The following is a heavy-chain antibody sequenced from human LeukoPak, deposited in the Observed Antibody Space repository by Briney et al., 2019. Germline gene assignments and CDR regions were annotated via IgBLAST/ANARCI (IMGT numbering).Heavy chain of an antibody. CDR2: LNPNTGDT. D-gene: IGHD2-15*01. CDR1: GYNFAHYH. CDR3: ARDPDSGPDL. Sequence: ASVKDSRRASGYNFAHYHTHWVRQAPGQGLEWMGSLNPNTGDTLLAQKFQGRVTMTRDTSITVGYMELSSLTFDDTAVYYCARDPDSGPDLWGQGTLVTVAS. V-gene: IGHV1-2*02. J-gene: IGHJ4*02.